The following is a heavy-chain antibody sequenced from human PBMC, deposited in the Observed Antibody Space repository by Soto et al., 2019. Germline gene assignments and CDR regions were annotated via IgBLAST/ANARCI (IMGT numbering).Heavy chain of an antibody. Sequence: PSETLSLTCTVSGGSSSSYYWIWIRQPPGKGLEWIGYIFYSGSTNYSPSLKSRVAISVDTSKNQFSLRLSSVTAADTAVYYCARGLATIVSCYFDCWGQGTLVTVSS. D-gene: IGHD5-12*01. CDR2: IFYSGST. CDR1: GGSSSSYY. J-gene: IGHJ4*02. V-gene: IGHV4-59*01. CDR3: ARGLATIVSCYFDC.